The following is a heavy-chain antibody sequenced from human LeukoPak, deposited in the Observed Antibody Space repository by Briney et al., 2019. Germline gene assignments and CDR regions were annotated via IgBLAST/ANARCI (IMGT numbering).Heavy chain of an antibody. CDR3: AKGGVAL. CDR2: ISYDGSNK. J-gene: IGHJ4*02. V-gene: IGHV3-30*18. CDR1: GFTFSSYG. Sequence: PGGSLRLSCAASGFTFSSYGMHWVRQAPGKGLEWVAVISYDGSNKYYADSVKGRFTISRDNSKNTLYLQMNSLRAEDTAVYYCAKGGVALWGQGTLVTVSS. D-gene: IGHD3-10*01.